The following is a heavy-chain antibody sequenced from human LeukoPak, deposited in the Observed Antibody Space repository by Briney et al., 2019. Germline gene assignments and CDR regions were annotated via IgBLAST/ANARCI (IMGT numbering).Heavy chain of an antibody. CDR3: ARDRGYGDYPYAFDI. V-gene: IGHV4-59*01. CDR1: GGSISSYY. Sequence: PSETLSLTCTVSGGSISSYYWSWIRQPPGKGLEWIGYIYYSGTTNYNPSLKSRVTISVDTSKNQFSLKLSSVTAADTAVYYCARDRGYGDYPYAFDIRGQGTMVTVSS. CDR2: IYYSGTT. D-gene: IGHD4-17*01. J-gene: IGHJ3*02.